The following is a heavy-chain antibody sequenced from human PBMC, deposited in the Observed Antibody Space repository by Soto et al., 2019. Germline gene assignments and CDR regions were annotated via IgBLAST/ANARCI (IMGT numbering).Heavy chain of an antibody. D-gene: IGHD3-22*01. Sequence: GESLKISCRTSGYKFTSYWIAWVRQMPGKGLEWMGIIFPSDSDTRYSPSFQGQVTISADRSTSTVFLQWASLKASDTAVYFCARKDKSGYFNWFDPWGQGTLVTVYS. CDR1: GYKFTSYW. CDR2: IFPSDSDT. J-gene: IGHJ5*02. CDR3: ARKDKSGYFNWFDP. V-gene: IGHV5-51*01.